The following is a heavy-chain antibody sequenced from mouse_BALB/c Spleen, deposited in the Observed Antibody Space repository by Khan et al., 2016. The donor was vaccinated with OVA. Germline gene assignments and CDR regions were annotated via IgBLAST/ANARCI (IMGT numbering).Heavy chain of an antibody. Sequence: EVELVESGGGLVQPGGSRKLSCAASGFTFSNFGMHWVRQAPAKGLEWVAYISSGSATIYYADTVKGRFPISRDNPKNTLFLQMTSLRSEDTAIYYCARSLSTTWYFDVWGAGTTVTVSS. CDR1: GFTFSNFG. CDR3: ARSLSTTWYFDV. CDR2: ISSGSATI. J-gene: IGHJ1*01. D-gene: IGHD2-4*01. V-gene: IGHV5-17*02.